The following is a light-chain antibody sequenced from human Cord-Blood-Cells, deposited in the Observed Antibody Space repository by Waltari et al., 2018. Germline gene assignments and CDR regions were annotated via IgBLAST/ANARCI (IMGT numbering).Light chain of an antibody. CDR2: SNT. Sequence: QSVLTQPPSASGTPGQRVTISCSGSSSNIGSNTVNWYQQLPVTAPKLLIYSNTQRPSGVPDRFSGSKSCTSASLAISGLQSEDEADYYCAAWDDSLNGWVFGGGTKLTVL. CDR3: AAWDDSLNGWV. V-gene: IGLV1-44*01. CDR1: SSNIGSNT. J-gene: IGLJ3*02.